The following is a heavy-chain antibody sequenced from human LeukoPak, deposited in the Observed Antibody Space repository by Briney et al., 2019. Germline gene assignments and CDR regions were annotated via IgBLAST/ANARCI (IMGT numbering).Heavy chain of an antibody. J-gene: IGHJ4*02. CDR3: ARGKVVAGTPGQNSWDS. CDR2: IHTSGST. CDR1: GYSISSSNW. Sequence: SETLSLTCAVPGYSISSSNWWGWIRQPPGKGLEWIGRIHTSGSTNYNPSLKSRVTMSVDTSKNQFSLKLSSVTAADTAVYYCARGKVVAGTPGQNSWDSWGQGILVTVSS. D-gene: IGHD6-19*01. V-gene: IGHV4-28*03.